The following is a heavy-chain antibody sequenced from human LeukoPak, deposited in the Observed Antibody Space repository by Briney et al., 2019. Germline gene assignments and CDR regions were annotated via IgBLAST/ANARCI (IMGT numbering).Heavy chain of an antibody. D-gene: IGHD4-17*01. CDR2: IYYSGST. Sequence: SETLSLTCTVSGGSISSISYYWGWIRQPPGKGLEWIGSIYYSGSTYYNPSLKSRVTISVDTSKNQFSLKLSSVTAADTAVYYCAREYYGDYVGYYYHYMDVWGKGTTVTISS. CDR1: GGSISSISYY. J-gene: IGHJ6*03. CDR3: AREYYGDYVGYYYHYMDV. V-gene: IGHV4-39*07.